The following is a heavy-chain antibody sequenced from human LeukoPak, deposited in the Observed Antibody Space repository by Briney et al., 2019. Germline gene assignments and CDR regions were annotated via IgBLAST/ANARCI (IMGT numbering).Heavy chain of an antibody. V-gene: IGHV4-61*05. CDR1: GGSISSSSYY. CDR2: IYYSGST. CDR3: ARQGAGTAMVTGYYYGMDV. J-gene: IGHJ6*02. Sequence: PSETLSLTCTVSGGSISSSSYYWGWIRQPPGKGLEWIGYIYYSGSTNYNPSLKSRVTISVDTSKNQFSLKLSSVTAADTAVYYCARQGAGTAMVTGYYYGMDVWGQGTTVTVSS. D-gene: IGHD5-18*01.